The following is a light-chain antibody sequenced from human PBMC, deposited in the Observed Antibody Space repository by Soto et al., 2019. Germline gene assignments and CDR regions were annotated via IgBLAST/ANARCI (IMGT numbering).Light chain of an antibody. V-gene: IGKV3-11*02. Sequence: EIVLTQSPATLSLSPGATATLSCRASQSVSSYLAWYQQKPGQAPRLLIYDASTRATGIPARFSGSGSGRYFTLTISSLEPEDVAVYYGQQRSNWPRFTCGPGTKVDSK. CDR2: DAS. CDR1: QSVSSY. CDR3: QQRSNWPRFT. J-gene: IGKJ3*01.